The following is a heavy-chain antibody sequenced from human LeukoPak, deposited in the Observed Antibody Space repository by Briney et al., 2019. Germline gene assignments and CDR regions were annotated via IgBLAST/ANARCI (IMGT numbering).Heavy chain of an antibody. CDR2: IYYSGST. CDR1: GGSISSSSYY. D-gene: IGHD3-10*01. CDR3: ARSITMVRGVIPRGYFQH. V-gene: IGHV4-39*07. J-gene: IGHJ1*01. Sequence: PSETLSLTCTVSGGSISSSSYYWGWIRQPPGKGLEWIGSIYYSGSTYYNPSLKSRVTISVDTSKNQFSLKLSSVTAADTAVYYCARSITMVRGVIPRGYFQHWGQGTLVTVSS.